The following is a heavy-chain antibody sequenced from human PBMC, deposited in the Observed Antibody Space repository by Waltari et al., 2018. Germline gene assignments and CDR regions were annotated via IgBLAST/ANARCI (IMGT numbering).Heavy chain of an antibody. V-gene: IGHV3-23*03. D-gene: IGHD6-13*01. J-gene: IGHJ4*02. Sequence: EVQLLESGGGLVQPGGSLRLSCAASGFTFSSYAMSWVRQAPGKGLEWVSVIYSGGSTYYADSVKGRFTISRDNSKNTLYLQMNSLRAEDTAVYYCAKDKQLSHFDYWGQGTLVTVSS. CDR2: IYSGGST. CDR1: GFTFSSYA. CDR3: AKDKQLSHFDY.